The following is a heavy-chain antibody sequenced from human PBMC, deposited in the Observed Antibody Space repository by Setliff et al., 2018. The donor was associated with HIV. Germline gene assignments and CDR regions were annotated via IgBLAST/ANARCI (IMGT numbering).Heavy chain of an antibody. D-gene: IGHD3-16*02. J-gene: IGHJ4*02. CDR3: ARELYREWDY. Sequence: LRLSCAASGFRFRSYWMSWVRQAPGKGLESVANVKQDGTETLYVDSVKGRFTISRDNANNLVYLQMNSLRVEDTAVYYCARELYREWDYWGQGTLVTVSS. CDR1: GFRFRSYW. V-gene: IGHV3-7*01. CDR2: VKQDGTET.